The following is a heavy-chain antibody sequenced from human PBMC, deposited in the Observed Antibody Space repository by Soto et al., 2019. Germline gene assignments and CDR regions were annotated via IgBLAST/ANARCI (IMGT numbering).Heavy chain of an antibody. D-gene: IGHD2-15*01. CDR3: ARGLDCSGGSCSWFDP. CDR2: ISYDGSNK. CDR1: GFTFSSYA. J-gene: IGHJ5*02. V-gene: IGHV3-30-3*01. Sequence: QVQLVESGGGVVQPGRSLRLSCAASGFTFSSYAMHWVRQAPGKGLEWVAVISYDGSNKYYADSVKGRFTISRDNSKNTLYLQMNSLRAEDTAVYYCARGLDCSGGSCSWFDPWGQGTLVTVSS.